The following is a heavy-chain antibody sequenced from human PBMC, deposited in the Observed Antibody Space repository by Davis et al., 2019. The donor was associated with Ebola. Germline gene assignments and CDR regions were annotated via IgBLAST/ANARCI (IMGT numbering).Heavy chain of an antibody. Sequence: MPSESLSLTCTVSGGSISSYYWSWIRQPPGKGLEWIGYIYYSGSTNYNPSLKSRVTISVDKSKNQFSLKLSSVTAADTAVYYCARLASIAARVYYYYGMDVWGQGATVTVSS. CDR3: ARLASIAARVYYYYGMDV. CDR2: IYYSGST. D-gene: IGHD6-6*01. J-gene: IGHJ6*02. CDR1: GGSISSYY. V-gene: IGHV4-59*12.